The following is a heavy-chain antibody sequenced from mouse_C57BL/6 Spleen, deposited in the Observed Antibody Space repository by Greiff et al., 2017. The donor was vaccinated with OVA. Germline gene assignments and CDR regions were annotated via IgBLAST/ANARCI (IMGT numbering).Heavy chain of an antibody. J-gene: IGHJ4*01. V-gene: IGHV1-5*01. CDR3: TRSTGTSYAMDY. CDR1: GYTFTSYW. D-gene: IGHD4-1*02. CDR2: IYPGNSDT. Sequence: EVQLQQSGTVLARPGASVKMSCKTSGYTFTSYWMHWVKQRPGQGLEWIGAIYPGNSDTSYNQKFKGKAKLTAVTSASTAYMELSSLTNEDAEVYYCTRSTGTSYAMDYWGQGTSVTVSS.